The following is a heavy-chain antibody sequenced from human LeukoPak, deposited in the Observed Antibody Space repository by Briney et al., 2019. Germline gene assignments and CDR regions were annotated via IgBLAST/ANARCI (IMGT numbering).Heavy chain of an antibody. CDR1: RYTFTSYG. V-gene: IGHV1-18*01. CDR2: ISAYNGNT. D-gene: IGHD3-10*01. J-gene: IGHJ4*02. CDR3: GRAADSGSYYNSGFDY. Sequence: ASVKVSCKASRYTFTSYGISWVRQAPGQGLEWMGWISAYNGNTNYAQKLQGRVTMTTDTSTSTAYMELRSLRSDDTAVYYCGRAADSGSYYNSGFDYWGQGTLVTVSS.